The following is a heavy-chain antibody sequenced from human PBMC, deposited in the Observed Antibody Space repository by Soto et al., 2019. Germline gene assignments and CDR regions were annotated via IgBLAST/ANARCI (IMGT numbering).Heavy chain of an antibody. D-gene: IGHD3-3*01. J-gene: IGHJ6*02. Sequence: TGKVSCKASGYTFTSFGFGWVCPAPGQGIEWMGWVSAYNGNKNYAQKLQGRVTMTTDPSPSTAFMGLRGRGSEETAVFYWGRDRGISITILAVVNHYYYRMDVWGQGATVTVS. CDR1: GYTFTSFG. V-gene: IGHV1-18*01. CDR2: VSAYNGNK. CDR3: GRDRGISITILAVVNHYYYRMDV.